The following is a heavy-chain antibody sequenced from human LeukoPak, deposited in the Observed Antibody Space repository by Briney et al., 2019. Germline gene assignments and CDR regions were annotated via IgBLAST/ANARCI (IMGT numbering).Heavy chain of an antibody. Sequence: GGSLRLSCAASGFTFSSYAMHWVRQAPGKGLEWVAVISYDGSNKYYADSVKGRFTISRDNSKNTLYLQMNSLRAEDTAVYYCARAYCSGGSCYFDYWGQGTLVTVSS. J-gene: IGHJ4*02. CDR1: GFTFSSYA. CDR3: ARAYCSGGSCYFDY. D-gene: IGHD2-15*01. CDR2: ISYDGSNK. V-gene: IGHV3-30-3*01.